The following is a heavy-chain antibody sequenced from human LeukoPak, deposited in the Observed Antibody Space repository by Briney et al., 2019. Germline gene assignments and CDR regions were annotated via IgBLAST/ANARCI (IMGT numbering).Heavy chain of an antibody. V-gene: IGHV3-30-3*02. D-gene: IGHD3-9*01. CDR3: AKSYYDILTGYSGLNDY. Sequence: GRSLRLSCAASGFTFSDYSMHWVRQAPGKGLEWVAFISGDGSLKYYANSVRGRFTISRDNSKNTLYLQMNSLRAEDTAVYYCAKSYYDILTGYSGLNDYWGQGTLVTVSS. CDR2: ISGDGSLK. J-gene: IGHJ4*02. CDR1: GFTFSDYS.